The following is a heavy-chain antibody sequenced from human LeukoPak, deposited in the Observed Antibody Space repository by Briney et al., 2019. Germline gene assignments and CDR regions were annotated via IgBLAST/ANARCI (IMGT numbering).Heavy chain of an antibody. CDR1: GGSFSGYY. V-gene: IGHV4-34*01. D-gene: IGHD3-9*01. Sequence: SETLSLTCAVYGGSFSGYYWSWIRQPPGKGLEWIGEINHSGSTNYNPSLKSRVTISVDTSKNQFSLKLSSVTAADTAVYYCARGRSVSRYFDWLPRAYYFDYWGQGTLVTVSS. CDR2: INHSGST. J-gene: IGHJ4*02. CDR3: ARGRSVSRYFDWLPRAYYFDY.